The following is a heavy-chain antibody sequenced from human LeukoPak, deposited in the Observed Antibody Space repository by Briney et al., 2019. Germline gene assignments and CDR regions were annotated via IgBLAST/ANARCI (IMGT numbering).Heavy chain of an antibody. CDR3: AKDGKGAPVAGTGYFDY. J-gene: IGHJ4*02. D-gene: IGHD6-19*01. CDR1: GLTFSSYA. V-gene: IGHV3-23*01. Sequence: QPGGSLRLSCAASGLTFSSYAMSWVRQAPGKGLEWVSVISGSGGNTYYADSVKGRFTISRDNSKNTLYLQMNSLRAEDTAIYYCAKDGKGAPVAGTGYFDYWGQGTLVTVSS. CDR2: ISGSGGNT.